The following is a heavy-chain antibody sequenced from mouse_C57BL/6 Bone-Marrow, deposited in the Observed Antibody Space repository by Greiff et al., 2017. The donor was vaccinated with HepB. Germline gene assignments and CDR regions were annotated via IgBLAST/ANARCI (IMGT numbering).Heavy chain of an antibody. CDR3: ARHDNYSNYDAMDY. J-gene: IGHJ4*01. V-gene: IGHV1-74*01. CDR2: IHPSDSDT. CDR1: GYTFTSYW. Sequence: QVQLQQPGAELVKPGASVKVSCKASGYTFTSYWMHWVKQRPGQGLEWIGRIHPSDSDTNYNQKFKGKATLTVDKSSSTAYMQLSSLTSEVSAVYYCARHDNYSNYDAMDYWGQGTSVTVSS. D-gene: IGHD2-5*01.